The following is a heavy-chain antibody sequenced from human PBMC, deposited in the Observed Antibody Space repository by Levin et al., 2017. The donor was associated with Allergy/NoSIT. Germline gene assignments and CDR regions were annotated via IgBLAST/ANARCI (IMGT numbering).Heavy chain of an antibody. Sequence: PGGSLRLSCVASGFTFSGYYMHWVRQAPGKGLVWVSYVISDGSDTNYADSVKGRFTISRDNAKNTLYLQMNSLSAEDTALYFCARGGCRRTSYLDHWGQGTLVTVSS. CDR2: VISDGSDT. CDR3: ARGGCRRTSYLDH. CDR1: GFTFSGYY. D-gene: IGHD2-2*01. J-gene: IGHJ4*02. V-gene: IGHV3-74*01.